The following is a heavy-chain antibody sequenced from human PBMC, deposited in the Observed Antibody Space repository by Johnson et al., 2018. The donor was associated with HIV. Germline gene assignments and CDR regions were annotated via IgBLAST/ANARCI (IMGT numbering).Heavy chain of an antibody. CDR1: GFTFRNYA. V-gene: IGHV3-30*14. CDR3: ARGSYYDSSGDAFDI. D-gene: IGHD3-22*01. J-gene: IGHJ3*02. CDR2: ISYDGSNK. Sequence: QVQLVESGGGVVQPGTSLRLSCAASGFTFRNYAMHWVRQAPGKGLEWVAVISYDGSNKYYADSVKGRFTISRDNSKNTLYLQMNSLRAEDTAVYYCARGSYYDSSGDAFDIWGQGTMVTVSS.